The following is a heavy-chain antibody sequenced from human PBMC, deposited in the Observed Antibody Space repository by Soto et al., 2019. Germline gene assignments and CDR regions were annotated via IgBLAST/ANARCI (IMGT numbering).Heavy chain of an antibody. CDR3: ARGTPDRSSWLLGVGFNP. D-gene: IGHD6-13*01. V-gene: IGHV4-61*01. J-gene: IGHJ5*02. Sequence: PSENLSPRCTVSGASATSGRYSWSSILQPPXKGLEWLGYIYYSGRTNYNPSLKSRVTISVDTSKNQFSLKLSSVTAADTAVHYCARGTPDRSSWLLGVGFNPWGQGPLFTVSS. CDR1: GASATSGRYS. CDR2: IYYSGRT.